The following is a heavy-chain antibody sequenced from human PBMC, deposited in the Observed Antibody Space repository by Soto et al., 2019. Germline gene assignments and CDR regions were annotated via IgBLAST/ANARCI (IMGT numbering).Heavy chain of an antibody. J-gene: IGHJ6*02. V-gene: IGHV3-30*18. CDR3: AKDWNDANYDYGTDV. CDR1: GFAFSSFG. Sequence: GGSLRLSCVASGFAFSSFGMHWVRQAPGKGLEWVAFISHDGSKKKFVDSVKGRFTISRDDSGNTLYLQMNSLRADDTAVYFCAKDWNDANYDYGTDVGGQGTTVTVSS. CDR2: ISHDGSKK. D-gene: IGHD1-1*01.